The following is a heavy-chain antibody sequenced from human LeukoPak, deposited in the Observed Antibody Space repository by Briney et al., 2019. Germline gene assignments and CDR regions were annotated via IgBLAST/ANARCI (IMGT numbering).Heavy chain of an antibody. CDR1: GFTFSSYA. CDR2: ISGSGGST. CDR3: AKDPGGGITMIVDRYFQH. Sequence: GGSLRLSCAASGFTFSSYAMSWVRQAPGKGLEWVSAISGSGGSTYYADSVKGRFTISRDNSKNTLYLQMNSLRAEDTAVYYCAKDPGGGITMIVDRYFQHWGQGTLVTVSS. V-gene: IGHV3-23*01. D-gene: IGHD3-22*01. J-gene: IGHJ1*01.